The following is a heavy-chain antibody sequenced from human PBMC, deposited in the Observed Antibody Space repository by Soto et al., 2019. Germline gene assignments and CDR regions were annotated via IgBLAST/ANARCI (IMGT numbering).Heavy chain of an antibody. J-gene: IGHJ5*02. CDR2: IYTSGST. D-gene: IGHD1-1*01. Sequence: SETLSLTCTVSGGSISSYYWSWIRQPAGKGLEWIGRIYTSGSTNYNPSLKSRVTMSVDTSKNQFSLKLSSVAAADTAVYYCAREGAGTPSSSWFDPWGQGTLVTVSS. CDR3: AREGAGTPSSSWFDP. V-gene: IGHV4-4*07. CDR1: GGSISSYY.